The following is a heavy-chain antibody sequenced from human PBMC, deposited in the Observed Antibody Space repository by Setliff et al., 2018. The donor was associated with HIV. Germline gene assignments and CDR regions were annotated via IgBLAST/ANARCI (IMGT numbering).Heavy chain of an antibody. J-gene: IGHJ6*03. CDR2: ISGSSGYE. Sequence: PGGSLRLSCAASGFTFNKAWMNWVRQAPGKGLEWVSSISGSSGYEYYADSVKGRFTISRDSAKNSLYLQTSSLRAEDTAVYYCAREVYRYDDGSESMDVWGKGTTVTVSS. CDR3: AREVYRYDDGSESMDV. D-gene: IGHD5-18*01. V-gene: IGHV3-21*06. CDR1: GFTFNKAW.